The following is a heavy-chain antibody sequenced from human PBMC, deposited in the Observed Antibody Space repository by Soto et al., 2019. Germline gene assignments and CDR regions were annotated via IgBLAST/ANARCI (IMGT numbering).Heavy chain of an antibody. Sequence: GSAKVTCTASGYTFTSYGISWVRQAPGQGLEWMGWISAYNGNTNYAQKRQGRVTMTTDTSTSTAYMELRSLRSDDTAVYSDLNMIVVVILNYYFDYWGQGTLVTASS. CDR1: GYTFTSYG. CDR3: LNMIVVVILNYYFDY. D-gene: IGHD3-22*01. CDR2: ISAYNGNT. J-gene: IGHJ4*02. V-gene: IGHV1-18*01.